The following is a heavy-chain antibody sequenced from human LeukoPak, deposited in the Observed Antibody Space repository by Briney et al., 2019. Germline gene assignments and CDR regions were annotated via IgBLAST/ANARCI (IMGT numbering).Heavy chain of an antibody. CDR3: ARDIRGYSGSYYFDY. D-gene: IGHD5-18*01. Sequence: GGSLRLSCAASGFTFNSYGMHWVRQAPGKGLEWVAVIWYDGSNKYYADSVKGRFTISRDNSKNTLDLQMNSLRAEDTAVYYCARDIRGYSGSYYFDYWGLGTLVTVSS. V-gene: IGHV3-33*01. J-gene: IGHJ4*02. CDR2: IWYDGSNK. CDR1: GFTFNSYG.